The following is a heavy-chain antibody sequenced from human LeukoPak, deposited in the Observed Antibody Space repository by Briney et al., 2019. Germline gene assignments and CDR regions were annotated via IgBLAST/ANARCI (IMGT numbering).Heavy chain of an antibody. V-gene: IGHV3-48*03. CDR1: AFVLAHYE. CDR3: AKNFPLHYETSHGMDL. Sequence: GASLRLSCPPSAFVLAHYEANCARQPPGRGLEWIAHMSVRAATIYYRASVEVWLTISRIHAKNALFIQMNSQRVEQPSISLCAKNFPLHYETSHGMDLWGQGTTVTVS. D-gene: IGHD3-22*01. J-gene: IGHJ6*02. CDR2: MSVRAATI.